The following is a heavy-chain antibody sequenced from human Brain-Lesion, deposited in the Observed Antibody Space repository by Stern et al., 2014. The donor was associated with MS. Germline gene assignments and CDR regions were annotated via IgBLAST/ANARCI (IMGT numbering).Heavy chain of an antibody. J-gene: IGHJ4*02. CDR3: ARDYGDLEFDL. CDR2: IYASGNT. CDR1: GGPISSHSYY. Sequence: VQLLESGPGLVKPSQTLSLTCTVSGGPISSHSYYWSWIRQPAGKGLEWIGRIYASGNTNYNPSLKSRVSISVDTSKNHLSLRLSSVTASDTAVYYCARDYGDLEFDLWGQGTLVTVSS. V-gene: IGHV4-61*02. D-gene: IGHD4-17*01.